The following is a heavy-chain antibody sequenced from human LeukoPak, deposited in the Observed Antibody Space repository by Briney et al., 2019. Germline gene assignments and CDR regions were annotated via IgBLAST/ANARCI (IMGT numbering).Heavy chain of an antibody. CDR3: AKAGDTMSGTYYYDMDV. J-gene: IGHJ6*03. CDR2: IRYDGSNK. CDR1: GFTFNNYG. D-gene: IGHD1-26*01. Sequence: PGGSLRLSCAASGFTFNNYGMHWDRQAPGKVLEWVAFIRYDGSNKYYADSVKGRFTISRDNSKNTLYLQMNSLRAEDTAVYYCAKAGDTMSGTYYYDMDVWGRGTTVTIS. V-gene: IGHV3-30*02.